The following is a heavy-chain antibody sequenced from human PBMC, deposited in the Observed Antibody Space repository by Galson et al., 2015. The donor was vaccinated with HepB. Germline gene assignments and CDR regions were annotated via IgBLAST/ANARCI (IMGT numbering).Heavy chain of an antibody. Sequence: QSGAEVKKPGESLRISCKGSGYSFSNYWISWVRQMPGKGLEWMGRIDPSDSYTNYSPSFQGHVTISADKSISTAYLQWSSLKASDTAMYYCARGFGESPYYYGMDVWGQGTTVTVSS. D-gene: IGHD3-10*01. V-gene: IGHV5-10-1*01. CDR1: GYSFSNYW. CDR2: IDPSDSYT. J-gene: IGHJ6*02. CDR3: ARGFGESPYYYGMDV.